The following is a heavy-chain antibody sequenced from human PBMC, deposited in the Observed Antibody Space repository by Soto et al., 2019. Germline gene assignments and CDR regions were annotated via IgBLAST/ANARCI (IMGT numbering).Heavy chain of an antibody. Sequence: GGSLRLSCAASGFTFSSYGMLWVRQAPGKGLEWVAVIWYDGSNKYYADSVKGRFTISRDNSKNTLYLQMNSLRAEDTAVYYCARDPWLVRDYYYYGMDVWGQRTTVTVSS. CDR3: ARDPWLVRDYYYYGMDV. CDR2: IWYDGSNK. D-gene: IGHD6-19*01. V-gene: IGHV3-33*01. CDR1: GFTFSSYG. J-gene: IGHJ6*02.